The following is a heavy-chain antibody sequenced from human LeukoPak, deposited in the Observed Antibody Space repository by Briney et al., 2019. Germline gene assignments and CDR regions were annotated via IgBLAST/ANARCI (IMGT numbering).Heavy chain of an antibody. J-gene: IGHJ3*02. D-gene: IGHD1-26*01. CDR2: IYYSGST. CDR3: ASRDSGSYYRAAFDI. Sequence: IGSIYYSGSTYYNPSLKSRVTISVDTSKNQFSLKLSSVTAADTAVYYCASRDSGSYYRAAFDIWGQGTMVTVSS. V-gene: IGHV4-39*01.